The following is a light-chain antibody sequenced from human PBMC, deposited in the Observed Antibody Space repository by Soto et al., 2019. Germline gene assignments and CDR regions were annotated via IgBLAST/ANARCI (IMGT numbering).Light chain of an antibody. CDR1: QSVSRSY. CDR2: IAS. Sequence: EVVLTQYPGTMSLSPGERATLSCWASQSVSRSYLAWYQQKPGQAPRLLIYIASSRATGIPDRFSGSGSGTDFTLTISRLEPEDFAMYYCQQYGSSPYTFGQGTKLEIK. J-gene: IGKJ2*01. V-gene: IGKV3-20*01. CDR3: QQYGSSPYT.